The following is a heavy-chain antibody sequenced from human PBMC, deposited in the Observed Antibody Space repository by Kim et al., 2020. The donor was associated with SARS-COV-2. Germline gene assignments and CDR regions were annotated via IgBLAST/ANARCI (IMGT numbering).Heavy chain of an antibody. CDR3: ARASCSGGSCYSVYYYGM. CDR1: GGSISSYY. D-gene: IGHD2-15*01. J-gene: IGHJ6*01. V-gene: IGHV4-59*01. Sequence: SETLSLTCTVSGGSISSYYWSWIRQPPGKGLEWIGYIYYSGSTNYNPSLKSRVTISVDTSKNQFSLKLSSVTAADTAVYYCARASCSGGSCYSVYYYGM. CDR2: IYYSGST.